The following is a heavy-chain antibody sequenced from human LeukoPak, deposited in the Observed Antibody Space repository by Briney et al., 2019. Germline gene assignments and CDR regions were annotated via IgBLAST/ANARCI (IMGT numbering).Heavy chain of an antibody. Sequence: ASVKVSCKASGYTFTGYYMHWVRQAPGQGLEWMGWINPNSGGTDYAQKFQGRVTMTRDTSISTAYMELSRLRSDDTAVYYCARPRTTSFWFDPWGQGTLVTVSS. CDR2: INPNSGGT. CDR1: GYTFTGYY. J-gene: IGHJ5*02. V-gene: IGHV1-2*02. D-gene: IGHD4-11*01. CDR3: ARPRTTSFWFDP.